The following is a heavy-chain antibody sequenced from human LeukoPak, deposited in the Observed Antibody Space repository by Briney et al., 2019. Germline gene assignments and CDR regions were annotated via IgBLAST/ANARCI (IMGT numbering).Heavy chain of an antibody. D-gene: IGHD3-3*01. V-gene: IGHV1-18*01. Sequence: GASVKVSCKASGYTFSIYGITWVRQAPGQGLEWMGWISAYNGYTNYAQKFQGRVTMTTDTSTNTAYMELRSLRSDDTAIYYCARDGKGRYDFRVNDYWGQGTLVTVSS. CDR3: ARDGKGRYDFRVNDY. CDR2: ISAYNGYT. J-gene: IGHJ4*02. CDR1: GYTFSIYG.